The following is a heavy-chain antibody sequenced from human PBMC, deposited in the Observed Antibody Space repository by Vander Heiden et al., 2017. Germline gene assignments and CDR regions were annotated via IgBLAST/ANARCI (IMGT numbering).Heavy chain of an antibody. CDR2: ISSSSSTI. CDR1: GFTFRGYS. V-gene: IGHV3-48*02. CDR3: ARDRGYYDSSETFDY. D-gene: IGHD3-22*01. J-gene: IGHJ4*02. Sequence: EVQLVESGGGLVPPGGSLRLSCSVSGFTFRGYSMNWVRQAPGKGLEWVSYISSSSSTIYYADSVKGRFTISRDNAKNSLYLQMNSLRDEDTAVYYCARDRGYYDSSETFDYWGQGTLVTVSS.